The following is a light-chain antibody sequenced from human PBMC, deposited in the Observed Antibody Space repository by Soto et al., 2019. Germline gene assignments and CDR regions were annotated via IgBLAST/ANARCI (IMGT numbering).Light chain of an antibody. CDR1: SSNIGAGYN. CDR3: QSSDTSLSGSEI. CDR2: GTT. J-gene: IGLJ2*01. Sequence: QSVLTQPPSVSGAPGQWATISCTGSSSNIGAGYNVHWYQHLPGTAPKLLIFGTTNRPSGVPDRFSGSKSGSSAFLAITGLQAEDEADYYCQSSDTSLSGSEIFGGGTKLTVL. V-gene: IGLV1-40*01.